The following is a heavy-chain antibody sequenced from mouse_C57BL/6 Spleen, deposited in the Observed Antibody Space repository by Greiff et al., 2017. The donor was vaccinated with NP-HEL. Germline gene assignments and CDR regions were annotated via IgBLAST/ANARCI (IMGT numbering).Heavy chain of an antibody. J-gene: IGHJ2*01. D-gene: IGHD2-1*01. CDR1: GYTFTDYY. CDR3: ALYYGNYVDYFDY. CDR2: IHPSDSDT. Sequence: VQLQQSGPELVKPGASVKISCKASGYTFTDYYMNWVKQRPGQGLEWIGRIHPSDSDTNYNQKFKGKATLTVDKSSSTAYMQLSSLTSEDSAVYYCALYYGNYVDYFDYWGQGTTLTVSS. V-gene: IGHV1-74*01.